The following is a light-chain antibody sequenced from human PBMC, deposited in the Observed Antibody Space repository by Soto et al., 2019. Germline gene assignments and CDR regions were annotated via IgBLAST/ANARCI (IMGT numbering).Light chain of an antibody. CDR3: QQSYSTPRT. CDR2: GAF. CDR1: QSISKY. J-gene: IGKJ1*01. V-gene: IGKV1-39*01. Sequence: DIQMTQPASSLSASVGDRVTITCRASQSISKYLNWYQQKPGKAPKLLIYGAFSLQSGVPSRVSGSGSGTEFTLTISSLQPEDFATDYCQQSYSTPRTFGQGTKVESK.